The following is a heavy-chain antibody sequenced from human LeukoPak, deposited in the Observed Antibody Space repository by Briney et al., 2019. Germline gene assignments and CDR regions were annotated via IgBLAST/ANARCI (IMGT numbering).Heavy chain of an antibody. D-gene: IGHD6-6*01. J-gene: IGHJ4*02. Sequence: ASVKVSCKASGYTFTGYYMHWVRQAPGQGLEWMGWINPNSGGTNYAQKFQGRVTMTRDTSISTAYMELSRPRSDDTAVYYCARVKSSSFPYFYFDYWGQGTLVTVSS. CDR2: INPNSGGT. CDR3: ARVKSSSFPYFYFDY. V-gene: IGHV1-2*02. CDR1: GYTFTGYY.